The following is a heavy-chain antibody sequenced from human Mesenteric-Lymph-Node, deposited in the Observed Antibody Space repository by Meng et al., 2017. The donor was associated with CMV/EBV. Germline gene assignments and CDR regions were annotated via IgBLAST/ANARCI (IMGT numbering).Heavy chain of an antibody. CDR3: ARDHRGGVVIIGIGY. Sequence: GESLKISCEVSGFTFKHYAMYWVRQAPGQGLEWVALTSYDGTNDYYLDSVKGRFTISRDNARNTLYLQMNSLRPEDTAVYYCARDHRGGVVIIGIGYWGQGTLVTVSS. D-gene: IGHD3-3*01. V-gene: IGHV3-30-3*01. CDR1: GFTFKHYA. J-gene: IGHJ4*02. CDR2: TSYDGTND.